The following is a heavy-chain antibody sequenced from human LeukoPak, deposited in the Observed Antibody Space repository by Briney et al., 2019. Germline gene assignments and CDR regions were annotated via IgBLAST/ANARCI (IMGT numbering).Heavy chain of an antibody. Sequence: PGGSLRLSCAASGFTFSSYWMHWVRQAPGKGLVWVSRINTDGSSTSYADSVKGRFTISRDNAKNTLYLQLNNLRVDDTATYYCVKGLTRLVPYFDYWGQGALVTVSP. CDR1: GFTFSSYW. CDR3: VKGLTRLVPYFDY. V-gene: IGHV3-74*01. J-gene: IGHJ4*02. D-gene: IGHD2-8*02. CDR2: INTDGSST.